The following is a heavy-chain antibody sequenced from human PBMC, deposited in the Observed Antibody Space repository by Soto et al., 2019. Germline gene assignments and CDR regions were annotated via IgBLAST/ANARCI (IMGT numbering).Heavy chain of an antibody. CDR3: ARGQRFSDSFDP. CDR1: GGSISSYY. CDR2: IYYSGST. J-gene: IGHJ5*02. D-gene: IGHD3-3*01. V-gene: IGHV4-59*12. Sequence: SETLSLTCTVSGGSISSYYWSWIRQPPGKGLEWIGYIYYSGSTNSNPSLKSRVDMSLDMSKNQFSLRLSSGTAADTAVYYCARGQRFSDSFDPWGQGTLVTVAS.